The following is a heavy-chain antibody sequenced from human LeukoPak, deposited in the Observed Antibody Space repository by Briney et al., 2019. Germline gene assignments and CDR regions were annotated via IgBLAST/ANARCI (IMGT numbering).Heavy chain of an antibody. CDR3: GRALGHYGSGSYYSDF. CDR2: ISSSSSYT. D-gene: IGHD3-10*01. J-gene: IGHJ4*02. V-gene: IGHV3-21*04. CDR1: GFTFSSYS. Sequence: GESLRLSCAASGFTFSSYSVNWVRQAPGQGLEWDSSISSSSSYTNYADSVKGRFTISRDNAKNSLYLQMNSLRAEDTAVYYCGRALGHYGSGSYYSDFWGQGTLVTVSS.